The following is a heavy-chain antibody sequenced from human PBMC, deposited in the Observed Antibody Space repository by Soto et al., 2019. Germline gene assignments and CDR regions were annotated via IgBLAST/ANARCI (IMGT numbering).Heavy chain of an antibody. CDR3: VSETIAAAAKY. J-gene: IGHJ4*02. Sequence: SETLSLTCTXSGGSVSSGSYYWSLIRQPPGKGLEWIGYIYYSGSTNYNPSLKSRVTISVDTSKNQFSLKLSSVTAADTAVYYCVSETIAAAAKYWGQGTLVTVSS. CDR1: GGSVSSGSYY. V-gene: IGHV4-61*01. D-gene: IGHD6-13*01. CDR2: IYYSGST.